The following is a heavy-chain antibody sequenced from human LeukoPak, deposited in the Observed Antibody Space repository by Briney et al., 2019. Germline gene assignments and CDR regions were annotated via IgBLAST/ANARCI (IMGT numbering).Heavy chain of an antibody. CDR1: GFTFSSHW. D-gene: IGHD2-2*01. Sequence: SGGSLRLSCAASGFTFSSHWMSWVRQAPGKGLEWVANIKQDESKRYYVGSVKGRFTISRDNAKNSLYMQMNSLRVEDTAVYYCAREASLYCSGNNCYWAFDLWGQGTLVTVSS. V-gene: IGHV3-7*01. CDR3: AREASLYCSGNNCYWAFDL. J-gene: IGHJ5*02. CDR2: IKQDESKR.